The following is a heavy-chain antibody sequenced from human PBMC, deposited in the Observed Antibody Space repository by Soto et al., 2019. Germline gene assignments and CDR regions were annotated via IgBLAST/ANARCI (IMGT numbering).Heavy chain of an antibody. Sequence: SETLSLTXNVSGGSISNFHLSWIRQPPGKGLEWIGYIYYSGNYYNPSLTSRVSMSLDKSKNQFSLHLKSVTAADTALYFCALGGYNYGRPFDFWGQGTRVTVSS. CDR2: IYYSGN. CDR1: GGSISNFH. D-gene: IGHD5-18*01. J-gene: IGHJ4*02. CDR3: ALGGYNYGRPFDF. V-gene: IGHV4-59*01.